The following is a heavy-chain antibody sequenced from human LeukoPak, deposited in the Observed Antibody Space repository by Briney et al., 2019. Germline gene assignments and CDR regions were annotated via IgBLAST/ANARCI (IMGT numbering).Heavy chain of an antibody. D-gene: IGHD6-19*01. CDR3: ARVGIAVADLNWFDS. J-gene: IGHJ5*01. CDR1: GFTFSSYS. CDR2: ISSSSSYI. V-gene: IGHV3-21*01. Sequence: PGGSLRLSCAASGFTFSSYSMNWVRQAPGKGLEWVSSISSSSSYIYYADSVKGRFTISRDNAKNSLYLQMNSLRVEDTAVYYCARVGIAVADLNWFDSWGQGTLVTVSS.